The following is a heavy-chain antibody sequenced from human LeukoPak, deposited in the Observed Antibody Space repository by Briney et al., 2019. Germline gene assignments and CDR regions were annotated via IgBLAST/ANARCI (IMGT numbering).Heavy chain of an antibody. D-gene: IGHD1-26*01. V-gene: IGHV1-69*13. CDR3: ARDREDIVGATAFDY. Sequence: SVKVSCKASGGTFSSYAISWARQAPGQGLEWMGGIIPIFGTANYAQKFQGGVTITADESTSTAYMELSSLRSEDTAVYYCARDREDIVGATAFDYWGQGTLVTVSS. CDR1: GGTFSSYA. CDR2: IIPIFGTA. J-gene: IGHJ4*02.